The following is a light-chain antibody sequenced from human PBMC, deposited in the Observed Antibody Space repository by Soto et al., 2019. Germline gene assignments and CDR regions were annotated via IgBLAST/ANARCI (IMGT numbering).Light chain of an antibody. CDR2: EVS. Sequence: QSALTQPASVSVSPGQSITISCTGTSSDVGGYNYVSWYQQHPDKAPKLILYEVSNRPSGVSNRFSGSKSGNTASLTISGLQTEDGADYYCSSYTDNSTLVFGTGTKVTVL. CDR1: SSDVGGYNY. J-gene: IGLJ1*01. CDR3: SSYTDNSTLV. V-gene: IGLV2-14*01.